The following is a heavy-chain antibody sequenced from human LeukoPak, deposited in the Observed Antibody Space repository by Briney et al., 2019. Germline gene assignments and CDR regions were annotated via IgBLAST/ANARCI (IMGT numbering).Heavy chain of an antibody. CDR2: IYYSGST. CDR3: AREGVLGAFDI. D-gene: IGHD3-3*02. V-gene: IGHV4-31*03. Sequence: SQTLSLTCTVSGGSISSGGYYWSWIRQHPGKGLEWIGYIYYSGSTNYNPSLKSRVTISVGTSKNQFSLKLSSVTAADTAVYYCAREGVLGAFDIWGQGTMVTVSS. J-gene: IGHJ3*02. CDR1: GGSISSGGYY.